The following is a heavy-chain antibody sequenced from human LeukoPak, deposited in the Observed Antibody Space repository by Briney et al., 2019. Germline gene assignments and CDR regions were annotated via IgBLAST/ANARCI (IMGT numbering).Heavy chain of an antibody. CDR1: GGSISSGGYY. Sequence: PSQTLSLTCTVSGGSISSGGYYWSWIRQHPGKGLEWIGYIYYSGSTYYNPSLKSRVTISVDTSKNQFSLKLSSVTAADTAVYYCARDVRYCSSSSCYNTYWFDPWGQGTLVTVSS. CDR3: ARDVRYCSSSSCYNTYWFDP. D-gene: IGHD2-2*02. CDR2: IYYSGST. V-gene: IGHV4-31*03. J-gene: IGHJ5*02.